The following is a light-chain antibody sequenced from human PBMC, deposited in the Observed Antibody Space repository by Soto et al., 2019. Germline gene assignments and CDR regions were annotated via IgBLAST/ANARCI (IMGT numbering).Light chain of an antibody. J-gene: IGLJ2*01. CDR3: LLYYGGAQLI. Sequence: QAVVTQEPSLTVSPGGTVTLTCASSTGAVTGGYYPNWFQRKPGQAPRPLIYSTSNKHSWTPARFSGSLLGGKAALTLSGVQPEAEAEYYCLLYYGGAQLIFGGGTQLTVL. CDR1: TGAVTGGYY. CDR2: STS. V-gene: IGLV7-43*01.